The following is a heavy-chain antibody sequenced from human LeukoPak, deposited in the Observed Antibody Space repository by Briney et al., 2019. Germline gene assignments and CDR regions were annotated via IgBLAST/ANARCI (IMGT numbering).Heavy chain of an antibody. V-gene: IGHV4-4*07. CDR2: IYYSGST. J-gene: IGHJ4*02. D-gene: IGHD4-17*01. Sequence: PSETLSLTCTVSGGSISSYYWSWIRQPAGKGLEWIGSIYYSGSTYYNPSLKSRVTISVDTSKNQFSLKLSSVTAADTAVYYCARTLGDYGDYPPRYFDYWGQGTLVTVSS. CDR3: ARTLGDYGDYPPRYFDY. CDR1: GGSISSYY.